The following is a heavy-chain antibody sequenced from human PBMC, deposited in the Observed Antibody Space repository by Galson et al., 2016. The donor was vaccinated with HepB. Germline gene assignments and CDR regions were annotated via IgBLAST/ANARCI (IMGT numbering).Heavy chain of an antibody. D-gene: IGHD3-10*01. CDR1: GFTFSDYY. J-gene: IGHJ5*02. CDR3: ARDRNFIIRGASDH. V-gene: IGHV3-11*04. CDR2: ISFSGSTI. Sequence: SLKLSCAASGFTFSDYYMSWIRQAPGKGLEWISYISFSGSTIYYRDSVEGRFTISRDNAKKSVYLQMNSVRADDTAVYYCARDRNFIIRGASDHWGQGTLVTVSS.